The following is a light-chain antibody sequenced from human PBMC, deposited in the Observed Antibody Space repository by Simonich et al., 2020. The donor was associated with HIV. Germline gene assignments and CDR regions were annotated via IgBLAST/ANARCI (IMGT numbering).Light chain of an antibody. CDR1: SGNIASKY. Sequence: NFMLTQPHSVSESPGKTVTISCTRSSGNIASKYGQWYQQRPGSSPTTVIYEDNQRPSGVPDRFSGSIDSSSNSASLTISGLKTEDEANYYCQSYDSSNQVFGGGTQLTVL. V-gene: IGLV6-57*01. CDR2: EDN. CDR3: QSYDSSNQV. J-gene: IGLJ7*01.